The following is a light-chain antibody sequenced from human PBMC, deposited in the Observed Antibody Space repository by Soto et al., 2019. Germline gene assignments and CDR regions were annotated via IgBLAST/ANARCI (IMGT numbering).Light chain of an antibody. CDR3: QQSTSYSLIT. CDR2: DAS. J-gene: IGKJ4*01. Sequence: DIQMTQSPSTLSASVGDRVTITCRASQSISTWLAWYQQKPGKAPKLLLYDASTFESGVPSRFSGSGSGTEFTLTISSLQPDDFATYYCQQSTSYSLITFCGGTKVEI. CDR1: QSISTW. V-gene: IGKV1-5*01.